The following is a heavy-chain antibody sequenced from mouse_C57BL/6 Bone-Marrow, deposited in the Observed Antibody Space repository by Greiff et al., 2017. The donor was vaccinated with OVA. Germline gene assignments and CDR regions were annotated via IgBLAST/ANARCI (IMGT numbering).Heavy chain of an antibody. J-gene: IGHJ3*01. CDR3: AREGVRSAWFAY. V-gene: IGHV5-12*01. CDR2: ISNGGGST. CDR1: GFTFSDYY. Sequence: DVHLVESGGGLVQPGGSLKLSCAASGFTFSDYYMYWVRQTPEKRLEWVAYISNGGGSTYYPDTVKGRFTISRDNAKNTLYLQMSRLKSEDTAMYYCAREGVRSAWFAYWGQGTLVTVSA. D-gene: IGHD1-1*01.